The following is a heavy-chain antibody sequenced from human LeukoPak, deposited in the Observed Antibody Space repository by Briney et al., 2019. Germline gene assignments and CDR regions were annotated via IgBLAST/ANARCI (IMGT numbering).Heavy chain of an antibody. J-gene: IGHJ4*02. CDR3: ARDVDYYDSSGYYNFDY. V-gene: IGHV3-21*01. Sequence: GGSLRLSCAASGFTFSSYSMNWVRQAPGKGPEWVSSISSSSSYIYYADSVKGRFTISRDNAKNSLYLQMNSLRAEDTAVYYCARDVDYYDSSGYYNFDYWGQGTLVTVSS. CDR1: GFTFSSYS. D-gene: IGHD3-22*01. CDR2: ISSSSSYI.